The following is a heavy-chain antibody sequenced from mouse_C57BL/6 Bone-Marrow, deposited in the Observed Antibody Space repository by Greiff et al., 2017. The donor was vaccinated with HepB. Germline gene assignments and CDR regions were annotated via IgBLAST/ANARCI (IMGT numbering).Heavy chain of an antibody. CDR3: ARHAHYYGSSYYFDY. V-gene: IGHV1-62-2*01. CDR2: FYPGSGSI. J-gene: IGHJ2*01. Sequence: VQVVESGAELVKPGASVKLSCKASGYTFTEYTIHWVKQRSGQGLEWIGWFYPGSGSIKYNEKFKDKATLTADKSSSTVYMELSRLTSEDSAVYFCARHAHYYGSSYYFDYWGQGTTLTVSS. D-gene: IGHD1-1*01. CDR1: GYTFTEYT.